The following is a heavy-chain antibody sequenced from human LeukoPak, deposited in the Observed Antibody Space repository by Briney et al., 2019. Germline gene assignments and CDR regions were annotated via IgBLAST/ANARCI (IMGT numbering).Heavy chain of an antibody. V-gene: IGHV3-7*01. CDR3: AISTYSSSPS. CDR2: INHDESKK. Sequence: PGESLRLSCAASGFTFSDHWMIWVRQAPGKGLEWVANINHDESKKYYVDSVEGRFTISRGNAKNSLYLQMNSLRAEDTAVYYCAISTYSSSPSWGQGTLVTVSS. D-gene: IGHD6-6*01. CDR1: GFTFSDHW. J-gene: IGHJ5*02.